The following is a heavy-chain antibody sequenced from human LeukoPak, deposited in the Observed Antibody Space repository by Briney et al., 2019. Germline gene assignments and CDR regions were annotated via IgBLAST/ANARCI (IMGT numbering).Heavy chain of an antibody. Sequence: SETLSLTCTVSGGSISSYYWSWIRQPPGKGLEWIGYIYYSGSTNYNPSLKSRVTISVDTSKNQFSLKLSSVTAADMAVYYCARGKPFSFDYWGQGTLVTVSS. J-gene: IGHJ4*02. CDR3: ARGKPFSFDY. CDR1: GGSISSYY. V-gene: IGHV4-59*08. CDR2: IYYSGST.